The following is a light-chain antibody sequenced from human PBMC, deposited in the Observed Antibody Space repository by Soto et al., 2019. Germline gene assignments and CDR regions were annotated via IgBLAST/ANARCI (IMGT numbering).Light chain of an antibody. CDR1: ESVSSN. J-gene: IGKJ1*01. Sequence: EIVMTQSPVTLSLSPGERATLSCRAGESVSSNLAWYQQKPGQAPRLLIYGASTRATGVPARFTGSGSGTEFTLTISSLQFDDSAVYYCQQYNNWWTFGQGTKV. V-gene: IGKV3-15*01. CDR2: GAS. CDR3: QQYNNWWT.